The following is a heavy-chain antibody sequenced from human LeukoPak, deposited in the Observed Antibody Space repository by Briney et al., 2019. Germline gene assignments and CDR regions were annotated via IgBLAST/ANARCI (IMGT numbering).Heavy chain of an antibody. CDR3: ASDRHQYDFWSGYPLGAFDI. Sequence: GGSLRLSCAASGFTFSSYWMSWVRQAPGKGLEWVANIKQDGSEKYYVDSVKGRFTISKDNAKNSLYLQMNSLRAEDTAVYYCASDRHQYDFWSGYPLGAFDIWGQGTMVTVSS. J-gene: IGHJ3*02. D-gene: IGHD3-3*01. V-gene: IGHV3-7*01. CDR1: GFTFSSYW. CDR2: IKQDGSEK.